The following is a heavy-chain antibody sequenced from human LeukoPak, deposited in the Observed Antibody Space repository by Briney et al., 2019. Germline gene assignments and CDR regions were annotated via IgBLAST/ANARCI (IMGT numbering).Heavy chain of an antibody. CDR3: ARGEYYDILTGLVFDY. Sequence: SETLSLTCTVSGGSISSGSYYWSWIRQPAGKGLEWIGRIYTSGSTNYNPSLKSRVTISVDTSKNQFSLKLSSVTAAYTAVYYCARGEYYDILTGLVFDYWGQGTLVTVSS. D-gene: IGHD3-9*01. V-gene: IGHV4-61*02. CDR1: GGSISSGSYY. J-gene: IGHJ4*02. CDR2: IYTSGST.